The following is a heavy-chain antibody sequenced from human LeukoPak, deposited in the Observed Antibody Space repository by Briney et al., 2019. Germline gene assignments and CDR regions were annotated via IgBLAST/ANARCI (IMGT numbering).Heavy chain of an antibody. CDR1: GFTFSSYW. CDR3: ARDKRERGYSYGYWFDYYYYGMDV. V-gene: IGHV3-7*03. Sequence: GGSLRLSCPASGFTFSSYWMSWVRQAPGKGLEWVANIKQDGSEKYYVDSVKGRFTSSRDNAKNSLYLQMNSLRAEDTAVYYCARDKRERGYSYGYWFDYYYYGMDVWGQGTTVTVPS. D-gene: IGHD5-18*01. J-gene: IGHJ6*02. CDR2: IKQDGSEK.